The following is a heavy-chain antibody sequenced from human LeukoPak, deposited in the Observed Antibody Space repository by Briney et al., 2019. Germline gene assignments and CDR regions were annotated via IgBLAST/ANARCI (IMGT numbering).Heavy chain of an antibody. CDR2: INHSGNT. Sequence: SETLSLTCAVYGGSFSGYYWSWIRQPPGKGLEWIGEINHSGNTNYNPSLKSRVTISVDTSKNQFSLQLSSVTAADTAVYYCARGLGYRSSTSCSFDYWGQGTLVTVSS. V-gene: IGHV4-34*01. CDR1: GGSFSGYY. CDR3: ARGLGYRSSTSCSFDY. D-gene: IGHD2-2*01. J-gene: IGHJ4*02.